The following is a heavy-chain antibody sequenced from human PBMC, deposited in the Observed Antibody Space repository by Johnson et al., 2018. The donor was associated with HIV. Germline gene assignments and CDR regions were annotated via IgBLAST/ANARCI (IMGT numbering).Heavy chain of an antibody. CDR3: AKIRTSGTGDAFDI. CDR2: TRNKANSYTT. CDR1: GFTFSDHY. D-gene: IGHD1-14*01. Sequence: EVQLVESGGGLVQPGGSLRLSCAASGFTFSDHYMDWVRQAPGKGLEWVGRTRNKANSYTTEYAASVKGRFTISRDNSKNTLYLQMDSLRAEDTAVYYCAKIRTSGTGDAFDIWGQGTMVTVSS. V-gene: IGHV3-72*01. J-gene: IGHJ3*02.